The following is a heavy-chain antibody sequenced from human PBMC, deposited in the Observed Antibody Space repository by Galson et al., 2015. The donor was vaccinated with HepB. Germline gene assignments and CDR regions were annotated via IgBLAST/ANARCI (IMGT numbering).Heavy chain of an antibody. CDR3: ARDERRYYYYMDV. Sequence: SLRLSCAASGFTFSDYYMSWIRQAPGKGLEWVSYISSSGSTIYYADSVKGRFTISRDNAKNSLYLQMNSLRAEDTAVYYCARDERRYYYYMDVWGKGTTVTVSS. D-gene: IGHD1-1*01. J-gene: IGHJ6*03. V-gene: IGHV3-11*01. CDR2: ISSSGSTI. CDR1: GFTFSDYY.